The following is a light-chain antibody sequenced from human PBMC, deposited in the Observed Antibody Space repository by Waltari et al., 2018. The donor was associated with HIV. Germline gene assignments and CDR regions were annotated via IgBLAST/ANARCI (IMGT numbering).Light chain of an antibody. CDR2: LGS. CDR3: MQALQTPRT. J-gene: IGKJ3*01. CDR1: QSLLHTNGYKY. Sequence: DIVMPPSHPLLPAIPGEAASISCRSSQSLLHTNGYKYLDWYLQKPGQSPQLLIYLGSSRDSGVPDRFSCSGSGTDFTLKISRVEAEDVGVYYCMQALQTPRTFGPGTKVNIK. V-gene: IGKV2-28*01.